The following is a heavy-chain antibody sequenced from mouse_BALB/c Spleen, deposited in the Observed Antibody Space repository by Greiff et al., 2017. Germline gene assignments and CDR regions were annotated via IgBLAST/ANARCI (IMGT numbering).Heavy chain of an antibody. CDR1: GYSITSGYY. Sequence: EVHLVESGPGLVKPSQSLSLTCSVTGYSITSGYYWNWIRQFPGNKLEWMGYISYDGSNNYNPSLKNRISITRDTSKNQFFLKLNSVTTEDTATYYCARTGYYWYFDVWGAGTTVTVSS. CDR2: ISYDGSN. D-gene: IGHD2-2*01. J-gene: IGHJ1*01. V-gene: IGHV3-6*02. CDR3: ARTGYYWYFDV.